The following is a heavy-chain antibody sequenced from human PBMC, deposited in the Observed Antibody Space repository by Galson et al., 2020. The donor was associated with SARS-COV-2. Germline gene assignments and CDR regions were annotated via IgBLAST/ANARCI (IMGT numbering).Heavy chain of an antibody. Sequence: TGGSLRLSCAASGFTVSSNYMSWVRPAPGKGLEWVSAIYSGDSTYYEDSVQGRFTISRDKIKNTLYRQMTSLRVEDTAVYYCARERNRRAVATTFQHWGQGTLVTVS. V-gene: IGHV3-66*01. J-gene: IGHJ1*01. D-gene: IGHD6-19*01. CDR1: GFTVSSNY. CDR3: ARERNRRAVATTFQH. CDR2: IYSGDST.